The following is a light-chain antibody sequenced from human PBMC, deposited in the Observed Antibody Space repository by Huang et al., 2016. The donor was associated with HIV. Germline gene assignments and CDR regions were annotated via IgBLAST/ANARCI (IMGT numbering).Light chain of an antibody. CDR1: GSVRSS. V-gene: IGKV3-15*01. J-gene: IGKJ5*01. Sequence: EIVMTQFPDTLSVFPGERVTLSCRASGSVRSSLAWYKQKSAQAPRLLIYDASTRATGSLARFSGGGSGREFTLTSNSLVSEDFGVYYCQQYNDWPPITFGQGTRLDMK. CDR2: DAS. CDR3: QQYNDWPPIT.